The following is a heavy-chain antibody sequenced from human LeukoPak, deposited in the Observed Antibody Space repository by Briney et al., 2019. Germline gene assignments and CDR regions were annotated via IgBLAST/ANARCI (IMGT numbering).Heavy chain of an antibody. CDR3: ARGLIVPGIAAAGTHRRWFDP. V-gene: IGHV4-59*12. CDR1: GGSISSYY. CDR2: IYYSGST. D-gene: IGHD6-13*01. J-gene: IGHJ5*02. Sequence: KPSETLSLTCTVSGGSISSYYWSWIRQPPGKGLEWIGYIYYSGSTNYNPSLKSRVTISVDTSKNQFSLKLSSVTAADTAVYYCARGLIVPGIAAAGTHRRWFDPWGQGTLVTVSS.